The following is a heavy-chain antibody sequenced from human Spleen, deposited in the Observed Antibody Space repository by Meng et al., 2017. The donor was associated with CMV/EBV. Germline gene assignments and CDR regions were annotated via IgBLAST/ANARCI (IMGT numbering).Heavy chain of an antibody. D-gene: IGHD6-13*01. CDR1: GYTFTGYY. Sequence: QVQPVQSGAEVKKPGASVRASCKTSGYTFTGYYMHWVRQAPGQGLEWMGWISAYNGNTNYAQKLQGRVTMTTDTSTSTAYMELRSLRSDDTAVYYCAREAAAGLDPWGQGTLVTVSS. J-gene: IGHJ5*02. V-gene: IGHV1-18*04. CDR3: AREAAAGLDP. CDR2: ISAYNGNT.